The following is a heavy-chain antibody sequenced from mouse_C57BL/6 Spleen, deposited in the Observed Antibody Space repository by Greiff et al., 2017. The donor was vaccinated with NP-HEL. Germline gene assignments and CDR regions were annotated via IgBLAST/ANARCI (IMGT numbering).Heavy chain of an antibody. Sequence: EVNLVESGGGLVKPGGSLKLSCAASGFTFSDYGMHWVRQAPEKGLEWVAYISSGSSTIYYADTVKGRFTISRDNAKNTLFLQMTSLRSEDTAMYYCARRLTGTFYAMDYWGQGTSVTVSS. CDR3: ARRLTGTFYAMDY. CDR1: GFTFSDYG. D-gene: IGHD4-1*01. J-gene: IGHJ4*01. V-gene: IGHV5-17*01. CDR2: ISSGSSTI.